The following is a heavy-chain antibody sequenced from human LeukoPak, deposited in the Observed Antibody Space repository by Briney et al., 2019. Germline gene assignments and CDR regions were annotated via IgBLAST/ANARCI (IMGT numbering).Heavy chain of an antibody. CDR2: INSDGSST. CDR1: GFTFSSYW. Sequence: GGSLRLSCAASGFTFSSYWMHWVRQVPGKGLVWVSRINSDGSSTTYADSVKGRFTISRENAKNSLYLQMNSLRAGDTAVYYCARGLGTLGYCSSTSCYLDYWGQGTLVTVSS. V-gene: IGHV3-74*01. CDR3: ARGLGTLGYCSSTSCYLDY. J-gene: IGHJ4*02. D-gene: IGHD2-2*01.